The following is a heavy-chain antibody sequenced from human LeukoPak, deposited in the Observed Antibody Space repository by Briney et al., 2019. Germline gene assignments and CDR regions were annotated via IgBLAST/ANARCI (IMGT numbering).Heavy chain of an antibody. CDR2: ISAYNGNT. CDR1: GYTFTSYG. J-gene: IGHJ4*02. D-gene: IGHD3-22*01. CDR3: ARPNYYDSSGAPDY. V-gene: IGHV1-18*01. Sequence: ASVKVSCKASGYTFTSYGISWVRQAPGQGLEWMGWISAYNGNTNYAQKLQGRVTMTTDTSTSTAYMELRSLRSDDTAVYYCARPNYYDSSGAPDYWGQGTLVTVSS.